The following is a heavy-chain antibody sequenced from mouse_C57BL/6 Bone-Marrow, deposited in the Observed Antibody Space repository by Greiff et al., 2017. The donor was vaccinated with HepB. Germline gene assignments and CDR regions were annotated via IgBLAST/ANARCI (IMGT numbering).Heavy chain of an antibody. CDR1: GYTFTDYN. Sequence: VQLKQSGPELVKPGASVKIPCKASGYTFTDYNMDWVKQSHGKSLEWIGDINPNNGGTIYNQKFKGKATLTVDKSSSTAYMELRSLTSEDTAVYYCARMGDYDVAYYAMDYWGQGTSVTVSS. J-gene: IGHJ4*01. V-gene: IGHV1-18*01. D-gene: IGHD2-4*01. CDR2: INPNNGGT. CDR3: ARMGDYDVAYYAMDY.